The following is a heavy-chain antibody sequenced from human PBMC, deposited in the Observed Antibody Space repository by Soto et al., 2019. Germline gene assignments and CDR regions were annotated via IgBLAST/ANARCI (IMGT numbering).Heavy chain of an antibody. CDR2: IKTNIDGGRI. CDR3: TTNSVTNFYYYGMEV. J-gene: IGHJ6*02. V-gene: IGHV3-15*01. Sequence: EVQLVESGGGLVKPGGSLRLSCEGSGFTFSNGWMTWVRQAPGKGLEWVGRIKTNIDGGRIDYAAPVKGRFTISRDDSKNTLYLQMNRLKTEDTAVYYCTTNSVTNFYYYGMEVWGLGTTVTVSS. CDR1: GFTFSNGW.